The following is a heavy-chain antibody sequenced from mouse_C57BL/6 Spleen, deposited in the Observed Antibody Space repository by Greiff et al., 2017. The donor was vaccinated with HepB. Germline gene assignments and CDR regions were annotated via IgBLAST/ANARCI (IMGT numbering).Heavy chain of an antibody. D-gene: IGHD2-4*01. CDR3: ARWGYDCDEFAY. V-gene: IGHV1-72*01. J-gene: IGHJ3*01. CDR1: GYTFTSYW. Sequence: VQLQQSGAELVKPGASVKLSCKASGYTFTSYWMHWVKQRPGRGLEWIGRIDPNSGGTTYNEKFKSKSTLTVDIPSSTAYMHLSSLTSEDSAVLYCARWGYDCDEFAYWSQGTLVTVAA. CDR2: IDPNSGGT.